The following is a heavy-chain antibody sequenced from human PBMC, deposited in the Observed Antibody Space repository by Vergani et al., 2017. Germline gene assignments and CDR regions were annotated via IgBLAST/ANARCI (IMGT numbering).Heavy chain of an antibody. CDR2: IRNKAYGGTT. J-gene: IGHJ4*02. CDR1: GFTFSSYA. D-gene: IGHD5-18*01. Sequence: EVQLLESGGNLIQPGGSLRLSCGASGFTFSSYAMTWVRLAPGKGLEWVAFIRNKAYGGTTEYAASVKGRFTISRDDSKRLAYLQLSGLKTEDTAVYFCSRGRGYSFGYSDYWGQGTLVTVSS. CDR3: SRGRGYSFGYSDY. V-gene: IGHV3-49*04.